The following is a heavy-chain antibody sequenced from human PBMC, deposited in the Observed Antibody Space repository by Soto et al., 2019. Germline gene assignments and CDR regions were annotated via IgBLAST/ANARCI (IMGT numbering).Heavy chain of an antibody. CDR3: AIDVYREQQLSFMDV. D-gene: IGHD6-13*01. V-gene: IGHV1-46*03. Sequence: ASVKVSCKASGYTFTSYYMHWVRQAPGQGLEWMGIINPSGGSTSYAQKFQGRVTMTRDTSTSTVYMELSSLRSEDTAVYYCAIDVYREQQLSFMDVRGKGTTVTGSS. J-gene: IGHJ6*03. CDR1: GYTFTSYY. CDR2: INPSGGST.